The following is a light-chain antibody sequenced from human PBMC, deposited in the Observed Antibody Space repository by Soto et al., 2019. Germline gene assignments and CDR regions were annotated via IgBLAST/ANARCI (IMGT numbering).Light chain of an antibody. V-gene: IGLV1-40*01. CDR1: SSNIGAGYD. CDR2: GNS. J-gene: IGLJ1*01. Sequence: QAVVTQPPSVCGAPGQRVTISCTGSSSNIGAGYDVHWYQQLPGTAPKLLIYGNSNRPSRVPDRFSGSKSGTSASLAITGLQAEDEADYYCQSYDSSLSGYDFGTGTKLTVL. CDR3: QSYDSSLSGYD.